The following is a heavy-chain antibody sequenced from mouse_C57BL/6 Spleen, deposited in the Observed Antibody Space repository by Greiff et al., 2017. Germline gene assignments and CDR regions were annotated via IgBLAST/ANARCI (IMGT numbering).Heavy chain of an antibody. CDR3: TPGGMVTTRAMDY. Sequence: VQLQQSGAELVRPGASVTLSCKASGYTFTDYEMHWVKQTPVHGLEWIGAIDPETGGTAYNQKFKGTAILTADKSSSTAYMELRSLTSADSAVYYSTPGGMVTTRAMDYWGQGTSVTVSS. D-gene: IGHD2-3*01. V-gene: IGHV1-15*01. CDR1: GYTFTDYE. J-gene: IGHJ4*01. CDR2: IDPETGGT.